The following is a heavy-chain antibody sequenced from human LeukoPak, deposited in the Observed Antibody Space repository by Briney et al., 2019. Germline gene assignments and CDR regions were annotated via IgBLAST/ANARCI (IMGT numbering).Heavy chain of an antibody. Sequence: SETLSLTCTVSGGSISSGGYYWSWIRQPPGKGLEWIGYIYHSGSTYYNPSLKSRVTISVDRSKNQFSLKLSSVTAADTAVYYCARDSRRADTAMGPTGDAFDXXXQGXXXTVSS. CDR1: GGSISSGGYY. J-gene: IGHJ3*02. CDR2: IYHSGST. CDR3: ARDSRRADTAMGPTGDAFDX. D-gene: IGHD5-18*01. V-gene: IGHV4-30-2*01.